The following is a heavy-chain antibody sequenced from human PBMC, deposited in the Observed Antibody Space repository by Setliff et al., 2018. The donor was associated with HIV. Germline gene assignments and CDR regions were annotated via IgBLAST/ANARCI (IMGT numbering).Heavy chain of an antibody. CDR1: GFTFSSYA. CDR2: INHSGST. Sequence: ESLKISCAASGFTFSSYAMTWVRQPPGKGLEWIGEINHSGSTNYNPSLKSRVTISVDTSKNQFSLKLSSVTAADTAVYYCARAADYYDSSGYWAPPRYFDYWGQGTLVTVSS. D-gene: IGHD3-22*01. CDR3: ARAADYYDSSGYWAPPRYFDY. V-gene: IGHV4-34*01. J-gene: IGHJ4*02.